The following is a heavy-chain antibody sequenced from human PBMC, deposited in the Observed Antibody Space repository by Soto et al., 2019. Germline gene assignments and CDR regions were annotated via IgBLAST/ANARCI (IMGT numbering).Heavy chain of an antibody. CDR3: ARAYSSSPSCDY. CDR1: GYTFTSYA. Sequence: QVQLVQSGAEVKKPGASVKVSCKASGYTFTSYAMHWVRQAPGQRLEWMGWINAGNGNTKYSQKFQGRVTITRDTSASTAYMELSSLRSEDTAVYYCARAYSSSPSCDYGGQGTLVTVSS. V-gene: IGHV1-3*01. D-gene: IGHD6-6*01. CDR2: INAGNGNT. J-gene: IGHJ4*02.